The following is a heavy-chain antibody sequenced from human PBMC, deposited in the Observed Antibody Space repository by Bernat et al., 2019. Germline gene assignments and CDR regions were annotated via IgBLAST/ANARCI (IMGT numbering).Heavy chain of an antibody. CDR1: GYTFTGYY. Sequence: QVQLVQSGAEVKKPGASVKVSCKASGYTFTGYYMHWVRQAPGQGLEWMGWINPNSGGTNYAQKFQGWGTMTRDTSISTAYMELSRLRSDDTAVYYCARDAITGTFAEYGMDVWGQGTTVTVSS. CDR2: INPNSGGT. V-gene: IGHV1-2*04. J-gene: IGHJ6*02. CDR3: ARDAITGTFAEYGMDV. D-gene: IGHD1/OR15-1a*01.